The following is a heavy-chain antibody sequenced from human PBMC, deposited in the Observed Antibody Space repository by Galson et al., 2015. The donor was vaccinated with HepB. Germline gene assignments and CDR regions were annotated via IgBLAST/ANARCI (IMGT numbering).Heavy chain of an antibody. D-gene: IGHD6-13*01. CDR3: ARSLGASSSRFYAVPFYYGMDV. J-gene: IGHJ6*02. Sequence: ETLSLTCAVYGGSFSVYYWSWIRQPPGKGLEWVGEINHAEGTNYNPSLKSRVTMSIDTSKDQFSLRLTSVTAADTAVYYCARSLGASSSRFYAVPFYYGMDVWGQGTTVTVSS. CDR1: GGSFSVYY. CDR2: INHAEGT. V-gene: IGHV4-34*01.